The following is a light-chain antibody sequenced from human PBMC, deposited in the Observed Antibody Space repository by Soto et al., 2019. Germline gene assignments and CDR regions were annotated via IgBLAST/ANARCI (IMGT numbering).Light chain of an antibody. CDR2: GAS. V-gene: IGKV3-20*01. J-gene: IGKJ5*01. CDR1: QYINNY. CDR3: HQYGTSPTT. Sequence: DIVLTHSPGTLSLSPGERVTLSCRASQYINNYLAWYQQKPGQPPRLLIYGASTRAPGIPDRFSASGSGTDFTLTISRLEPEDFVVYICHQYGTSPTTFGQGTRLEMK.